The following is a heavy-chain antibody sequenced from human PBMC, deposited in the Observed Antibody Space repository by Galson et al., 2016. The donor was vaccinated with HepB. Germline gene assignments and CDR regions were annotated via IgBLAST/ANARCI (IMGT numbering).Heavy chain of an antibody. CDR2: LSYDGSNE. J-gene: IGHJ4*02. D-gene: IGHD2-15*01. CDR1: GFTFSRYV. V-gene: IGHV3-30-3*01. Sequence: SLRLSCAVSGFTFSRYVMYWVRPAPGNGLEWVAVLSYDGSNEYYADSVKARFTISRDNSKNTLYLQMNSLRGEDTAVYYCASEILGHCSGGSCYPCDHWGQGTLVTVSS. CDR3: ASEILGHCSGGSCYPCDH.